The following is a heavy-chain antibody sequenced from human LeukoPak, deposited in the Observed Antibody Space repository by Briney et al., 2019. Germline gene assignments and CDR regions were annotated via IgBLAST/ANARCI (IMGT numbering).Heavy chain of an antibody. D-gene: IGHD2-21*02. V-gene: IGHV3-30*18. CDR2: ISYDGSNK. Sequence: GGSLRLSCAASGFTFSSYGTHWVRQAPGKGLEWVAVISYDGSNKYYADSVKGRFTISRDNSKNTLYLQMNSLRAEDTAVYYCAKDEAYCGGDCYSYNWFDPWGQGTLVTVSS. J-gene: IGHJ5*02. CDR1: GFTFSSYG. CDR3: AKDEAYCGGDCYSYNWFDP.